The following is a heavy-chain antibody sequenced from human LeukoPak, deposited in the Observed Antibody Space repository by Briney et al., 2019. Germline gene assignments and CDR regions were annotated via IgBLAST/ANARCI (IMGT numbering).Heavy chain of an antibody. CDR3: AREALRITIFGVVNINLYYYYMDV. J-gene: IGHJ6*03. V-gene: IGHV4-61*02. Sequence: SETLSLTCTVSGGSISSGSYYWRWIRQPAGKGLEWIGRIYTSGSTNYNPSLKSRVTISVDTSKNQFSLKLSSVTAADTAVYYCAREALRITIFGVVNINLYYYYMDVWGKGTTVTVSS. D-gene: IGHD3-3*01. CDR1: GGSISSGSYY. CDR2: IYTSGST.